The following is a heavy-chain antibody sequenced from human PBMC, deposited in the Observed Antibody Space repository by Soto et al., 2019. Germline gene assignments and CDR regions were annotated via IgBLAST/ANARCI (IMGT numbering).Heavy chain of an antibody. CDR1: GGSISGTTYY. J-gene: IGHJ4*02. Sequence: SETLSLTCTVSGGSISGTTYYGGWIRQPPGKGLEWIGSIYYSGSTYYNPSLKSRVTISVDTSKNQFSLKLSSVTAADRGVYYCARSSYYSYENNEGIFDSWGRGTQVTVSS. D-gene: IGHD3-10*01. V-gene: IGHV4-39*07. CDR2: IYYSGST. CDR3: ARSSYYSYENNEGIFDS.